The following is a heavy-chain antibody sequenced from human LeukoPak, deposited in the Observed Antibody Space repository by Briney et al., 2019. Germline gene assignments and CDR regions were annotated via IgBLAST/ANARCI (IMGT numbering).Heavy chain of an antibody. V-gene: IGHV3-9*01. Sequence: QPGGSLRLSCAASGFTFDDYAMHWVRQAPGKGLEWVSGISWNSGSIGYADSVKGRFTISRDNAKNSLYLQMNSLRAEDTALYYCAKDMELAGGFGYYFDYWGQGTLVTVSS. J-gene: IGHJ4*02. D-gene: IGHD3-10*01. CDR1: GFTFDDYA. CDR3: AKDMELAGGFGYYFDY. CDR2: ISWNSGSI.